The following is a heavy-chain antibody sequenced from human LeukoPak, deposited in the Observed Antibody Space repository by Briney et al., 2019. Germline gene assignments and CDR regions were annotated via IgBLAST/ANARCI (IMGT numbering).Heavy chain of an antibody. CDR3: ARDPALWFGELNYYYGMDV. D-gene: IGHD3-10*01. Sequence: GGSLRLSCAASGFTFSSYWMTWVRQAPGKGLEWVANMNLDGSEKYYVDSVKGRFIISRDNAKNSLFLQMNSLRAEDTAVYYCARDPALWFGELNYYYGMDVWGQGTTVTVSS. V-gene: IGHV3-7*01. CDR2: MNLDGSEK. J-gene: IGHJ6*02. CDR1: GFTFSSYW.